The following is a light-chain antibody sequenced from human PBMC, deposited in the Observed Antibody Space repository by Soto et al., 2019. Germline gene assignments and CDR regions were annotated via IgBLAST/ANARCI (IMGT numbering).Light chain of an antibody. Sequence: EIVLTQSPATLSLSPGARATLSCRASQSVSSYLAWYQQKPGQAPRLLIYDASNRATGIPARFSGSGSGTDFTLTISSLEPEDFAVDYCQQRSNWPPRFTFGPGTKVDIK. CDR3: QQRSNWPPRFT. CDR2: DAS. J-gene: IGKJ3*01. CDR1: QSVSSY. V-gene: IGKV3-11*01.